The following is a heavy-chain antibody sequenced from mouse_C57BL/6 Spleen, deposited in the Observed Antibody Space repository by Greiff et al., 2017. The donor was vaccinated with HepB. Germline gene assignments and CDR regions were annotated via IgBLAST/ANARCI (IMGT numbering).Heavy chain of an antibody. CDR3: ARGYDEDYYAMDY. Sequence: DVHLVESGGGLVKPGGSLKLSCAASGFTFSSYAMSWVRQTPEKRLEWVATISDGGSYTYYPDNVKGRFTISRDNAKNNLYLQMSHLKSEDTAMYYCARGYDEDYYAMDYWGQGTSVTVSS. V-gene: IGHV5-4*01. CDR1: GFTFSSYA. CDR2: ISDGGSYT. J-gene: IGHJ4*01. D-gene: IGHD2-12*01.